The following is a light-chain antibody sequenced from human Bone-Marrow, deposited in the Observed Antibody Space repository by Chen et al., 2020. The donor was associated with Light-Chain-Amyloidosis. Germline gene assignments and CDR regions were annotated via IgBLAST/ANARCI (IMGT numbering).Light chain of an antibody. Sequence: DVVLTQSPLSLPVTPGEPASISCRSSQSLSHSTGYNYLDWYLQKPGQSPQLLIYLGSTRASGVPDRFSGSGSGTDFTLKIRRVETEDVGVYYCMQALQSPPTFGQGTKVEIK. J-gene: IGKJ1*01. CDR1: QSLSHSTGYNY. CDR2: LGS. CDR3: MQALQSPPT. V-gene: IGKV2-28*01.